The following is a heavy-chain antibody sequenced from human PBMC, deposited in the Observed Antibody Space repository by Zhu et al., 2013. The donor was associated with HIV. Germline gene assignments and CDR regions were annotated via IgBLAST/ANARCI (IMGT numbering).Heavy chain of an antibody. J-gene: IGHJ6*02. CDR2: IIPIFGTA. CDR3: ARDPHYDSHTDYYYYYGMDV. V-gene: IGHV1-69*06. Sequence: QVQLVQSGAEVKKPGSSVKVSCKASGGTFSSYAISWVRQAPGQGLEWMGGIIPIFGTANYAQKFQGRVTITADKSTSTAYMELSSLRSEDTAVYYCARDPHYDSHTDYYYYYGMDVWGRRDHGHR. CDR1: GGTFSSYA. D-gene: IGHD3-3*01.